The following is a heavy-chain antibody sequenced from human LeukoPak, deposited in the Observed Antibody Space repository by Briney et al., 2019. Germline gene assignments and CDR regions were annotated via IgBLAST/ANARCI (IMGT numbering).Heavy chain of an antibody. CDR1: GGSISSGGYS. V-gene: IGHV4-30-2*01. CDR3: AREGYGSGFDP. D-gene: IGHD3-10*01. Sequence: SQTLSLTCAVSGGSISSGGYSWSWIRQPPGKGLEWIGYIYHSGSTYYNPSLKSRVTISVDRSKTQFSLKLSSVTAADTAVYYCAREGYGSGFDPWGQGTLVTVSS. CDR2: IYHSGST. J-gene: IGHJ5*02.